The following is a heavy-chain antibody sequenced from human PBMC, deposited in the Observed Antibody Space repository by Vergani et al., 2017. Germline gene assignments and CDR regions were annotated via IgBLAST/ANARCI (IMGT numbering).Heavy chain of an antibody. CDR2: IHTGGST. CDR1: GESIRSGSHY. J-gene: IGHJ4*02. V-gene: IGHV4-61*02. Sequence: QVKLQESGPGLLKPSQTLSLTCTVSGESIRSGSHYWSWIRQPAGKGPEWIGHIHTGGSTDLNPSFKGRVSISVDTSKSQFSLKLNSVTVADTAVYYGARSRPYCTSGSCPAIWGQGTLVTVSS. D-gene: IGHD2-15*01. CDR3: ARSRPYCTSGSCPAI.